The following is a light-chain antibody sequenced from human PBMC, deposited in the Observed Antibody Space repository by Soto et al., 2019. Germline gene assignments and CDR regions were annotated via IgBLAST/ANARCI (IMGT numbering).Light chain of an antibody. V-gene: IGKV4-1*01. J-gene: IGKJ1*01. CDR1: QSFLYSSNNKNY. Sequence: DIWMTQSPDSLAVSLGERATINCKSSQSFLYSSNNKNYLAWYQQKPGQPPKLLIYWASTRESGVPDRFSGSGSGTDFTLTISSLQAEDVAVYYCQQYYSTPPTWTFGQGTKVDIK. CDR2: WAS. CDR3: QQYYSTPPTWT.